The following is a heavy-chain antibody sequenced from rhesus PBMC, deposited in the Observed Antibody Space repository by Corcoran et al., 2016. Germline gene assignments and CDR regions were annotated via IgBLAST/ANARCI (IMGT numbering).Heavy chain of an antibody. Sequence: EVQLAESGGGLVQPGGSLRPSCAASGCTCSGYEMPWVRQVPGKVLESVSVIGGDSSYTHYADSVKGRFTISRDNAKNSLSLQINSLRAADTAVYYCARARIFDYWGQGVLVTVSS. J-gene: IGHJ4*01. CDR3: ARARIFDY. CDR1: GCTCSGYE. V-gene: IGHV3-115*01. CDR2: IGGDSSYT.